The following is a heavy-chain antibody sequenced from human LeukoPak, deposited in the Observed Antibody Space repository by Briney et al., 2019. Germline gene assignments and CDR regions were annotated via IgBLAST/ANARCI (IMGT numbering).Heavy chain of an antibody. CDR3: ARVGPLRLLEWSRPAHNWFDP. Sequence: SETLSLTCAVYGGSFSGYYWSWIRQPPGKGLEWIGEINHSGSTNYNPSLKSRVTISVDTSKNQFSLKLSSVTAADTAVYYCARVGPLRLLEWSRPAHNWFDPWGQGTLVTVSS. CDR2: INHSGST. J-gene: IGHJ5*02. V-gene: IGHV4-34*01. D-gene: IGHD3-3*01. CDR1: GGSFSGYY.